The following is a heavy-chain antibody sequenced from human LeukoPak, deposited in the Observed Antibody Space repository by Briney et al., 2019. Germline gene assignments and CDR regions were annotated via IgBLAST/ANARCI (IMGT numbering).Heavy chain of an antibody. CDR2: INSDGSST. CDR3: ARGGGAALSG. D-gene: IGHD1-26*01. Sequence: GGSLRLSCAAAGFTFSNSWMHWVRQAPGKGLVWVSRINSDGSSTSYADSVKGRFTISRDNAKNTLYLQMNSLRGDDTAVYYCARGGGAALSGWGQGTLVTVSS. J-gene: IGHJ4*02. CDR1: GFTFSNSW. V-gene: IGHV3-74*01.